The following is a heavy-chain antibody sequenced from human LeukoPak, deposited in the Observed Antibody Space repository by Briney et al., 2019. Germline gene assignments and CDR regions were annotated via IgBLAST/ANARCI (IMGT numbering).Heavy chain of an antibody. J-gene: IGHJ6*02. CDR1: GGYISSGGYY. CDR3: AREAPQLRFDYYYGMDV. CDR2: IYYSGST. Sequence: SETLSLTCTVSGGYISSGGYYWSWIRQHPGKGLEWIGYIYYSGSTYYNPSLKSRVTISVDTSKNQFSLKLSSVTAADTAVYYCAREAPQLRFDYYYGMDVWGQGTTVTVSS. D-gene: IGHD3-10*01. V-gene: IGHV4-31*03.